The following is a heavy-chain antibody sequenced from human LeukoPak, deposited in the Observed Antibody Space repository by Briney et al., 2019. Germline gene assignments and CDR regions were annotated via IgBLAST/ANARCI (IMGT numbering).Heavy chain of an antibody. CDR1: GYTFTGYY. CDR3: ARASRRLLLNLFDY. CDR2: VNPNSGGT. V-gene: IGHV1-2*02. Sequence: ASVKVSCKASGYTFTGYYMHWVRQAPGQGLEWMGWVNPNSGGTNYAQKFQGRVTMTRDTSISTAYMELSRLRSDDTAVYYCARASRRLLLNLFDYWGQGTLVTVSS. J-gene: IGHJ4*02. D-gene: IGHD3-22*01.